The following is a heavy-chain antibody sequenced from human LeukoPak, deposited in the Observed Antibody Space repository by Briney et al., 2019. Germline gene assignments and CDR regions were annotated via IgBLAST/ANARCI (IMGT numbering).Heavy chain of an antibody. Sequence: GGSLRLSCAASGFTFNSYAMSWVRQTPGKGLEWVSIISASGGSTYYADSVKGRFTISRDNSKNTLYLQMNSLRAEDTAVYYCATQGGNFDYWGQGTLVTVSS. D-gene: IGHD3-16*01. CDR3: ATQGGNFDY. V-gene: IGHV3-23*01. CDR1: GFTFNSYA. CDR2: ISASGGST. J-gene: IGHJ4*02.